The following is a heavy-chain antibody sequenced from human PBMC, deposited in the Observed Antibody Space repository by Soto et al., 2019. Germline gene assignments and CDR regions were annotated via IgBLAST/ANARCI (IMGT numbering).Heavy chain of an antibody. CDR1: GYTFTGYY. D-gene: IGHD3-3*01. J-gene: IGHJ6*02. CDR3: AREVGDDFWSGNGDYYYGMDV. V-gene: IGHV1-2*04. CDR2: INPNSGGT. Sequence: AASVKVSCKASGYTFTGYYMHWVRQAPGQGLEWMGWINPNSGGTNYAQKFQGWVTMTRDTSISTAYMELSRLRSDDTAVYYCAREVGDDFWSGNGDYYYGMDVWGQGTTVTVSS.